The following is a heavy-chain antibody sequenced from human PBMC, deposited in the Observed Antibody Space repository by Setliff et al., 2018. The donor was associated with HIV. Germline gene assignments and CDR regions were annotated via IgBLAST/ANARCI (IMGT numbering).Heavy chain of an antibody. D-gene: IGHD3-22*01. Sequence: ASVKVSCKGSGGTFSSYAISWVRQAPGQGLEWVGWINPNSGGTNYAQKFQGRITMTRDTSISTAYMELSRLRSDDTAVYYCARGMDYYDTSGYYQYYFDYWGQGTLVTVSS. CDR2: INPNSGGT. CDR3: ARGMDYYDTSGYYQYYFDY. V-gene: IGHV1-2*02. J-gene: IGHJ4*02. CDR1: GGTFSSYA.